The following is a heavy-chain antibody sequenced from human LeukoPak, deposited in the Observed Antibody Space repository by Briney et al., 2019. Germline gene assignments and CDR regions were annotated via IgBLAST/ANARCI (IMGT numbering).Heavy chain of an antibody. CDR2: ISGSGGST. J-gene: IGHJ4*02. V-gene: IGHV3-23*01. D-gene: IGHD5-18*01. CDR1: GFTFSSYA. Sequence: GGSLRLSCAASGFTFSSYAMSWVRQALGKGLEWVSAISGSGGSTYYADSVKGRFTISRDNSKNTLYLQMNSLRAEDTAVYYCAKDKSDTAMVPWYLAFRDYWGQGTLVTVSS. CDR3: AKDKSDTAMVPWYLAFRDY.